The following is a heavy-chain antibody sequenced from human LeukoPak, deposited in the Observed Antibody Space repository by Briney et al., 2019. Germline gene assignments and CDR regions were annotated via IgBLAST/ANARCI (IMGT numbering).Heavy chain of an antibody. CDR3: AGGYSGYDSPWFDA. Sequence: SQTLSLTCTVSGGSISRGGYYWSWIRQHPGKGLERIGYIYYSGTTYYNPSLKSRVTISVDTSKNQFSLKLSSVTAADTAVYYCAGGYSGYDSPWFDAWGQGTLVTVSS. D-gene: IGHD5-12*01. V-gene: IGHV4-31*03. CDR1: GGSISRGGYY. J-gene: IGHJ5*02. CDR2: IYYSGTT.